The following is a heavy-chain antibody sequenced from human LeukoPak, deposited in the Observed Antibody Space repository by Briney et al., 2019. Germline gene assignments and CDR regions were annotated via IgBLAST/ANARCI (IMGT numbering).Heavy chain of an antibody. D-gene: IGHD2-15*01. V-gene: IGHV1-46*01. CDR3: ARGTVVVVAPFDY. J-gene: IGHJ4*02. Sequence: ASVKVSCKASGYTFSGFYIHWVRQAPGQGLEWMGIINPSGGSTSYAQKFQGRVTMTRDTSTSTVYMELSSLRSEDTAVYYCARGTVVVVAPFDYWGQGTLVTVSS. CDR1: GYTFSGFY. CDR2: INPSGGST.